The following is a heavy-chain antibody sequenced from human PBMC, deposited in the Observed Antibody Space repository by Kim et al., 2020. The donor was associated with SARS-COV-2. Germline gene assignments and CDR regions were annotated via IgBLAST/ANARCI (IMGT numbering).Heavy chain of an antibody. J-gene: IGHJ4*02. V-gene: IGHV3-11*06. CDR1: GFTFSDYY. CDR3: ARAAKRYSYESDY. D-gene: IGHD5-18*01. Sequence: GGSLRLSCAASGFTFSDYYMSWIRQAPGKGLEWVSYISSSSSYTNYADSVKGRFTISRDNAKNSLYLQMNSLRAEDTAVYYCARAAKRYSYESDYWGQGTLVTVSS. CDR2: ISSSSSYT.